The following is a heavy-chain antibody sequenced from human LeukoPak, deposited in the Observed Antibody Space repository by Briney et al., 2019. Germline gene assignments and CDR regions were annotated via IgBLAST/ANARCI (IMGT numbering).Heavy chain of an antibody. CDR1: GGSISSYY. Sequence: SETLSLTCTLSGGSISSYYWSWIRQPPGKGLEWLAYIHNSGRTNYNPSLKSRLTISLDTSKNQFSLNVRSVTAADTAVYYCATQDSSHYWGQGTLVTVSS. J-gene: IGHJ4*02. D-gene: IGHD3-22*01. CDR3: ATQDSSHY. V-gene: IGHV4-59*08. CDR2: IHNSGRT.